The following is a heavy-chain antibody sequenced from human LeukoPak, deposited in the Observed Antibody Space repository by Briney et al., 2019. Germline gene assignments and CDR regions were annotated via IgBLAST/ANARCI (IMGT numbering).Heavy chain of an antibody. CDR2: ISWNSGII. CDR3: AKDKYYGSGSLLDY. Sequence: QPGRSLRLSCAASGFTFDDYTMHWVRQAPGKGLEWVSGISWNSGIIGYVDSVKGRFTVSRDNARNSLYLQMNSLRAEDTALYYCAKDKYYGSGSLLDYWGQGTLVTVSS. V-gene: IGHV3-9*01. D-gene: IGHD3-10*01. CDR1: GFTFDDYT. J-gene: IGHJ4*02.